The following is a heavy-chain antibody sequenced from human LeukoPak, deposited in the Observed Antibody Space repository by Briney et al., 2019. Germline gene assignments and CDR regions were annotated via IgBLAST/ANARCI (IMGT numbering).Heavy chain of an antibody. CDR1: GGSFSGYY. J-gene: IGHJ4*02. V-gene: IGHV4-34*01. D-gene: IGHD1-7*01. CDR3: ARGGKGLGT. Sequence: SETLSLPSAAYGGSFSGYYWNWCRRPPGKGLEWSGEINHSGGTNYNPSLKSRVTISIHTSKNQSSLKLNSVAAADTAVYYCARGGKGLGTWGQGTLVTVSS. CDR2: INHSGGT.